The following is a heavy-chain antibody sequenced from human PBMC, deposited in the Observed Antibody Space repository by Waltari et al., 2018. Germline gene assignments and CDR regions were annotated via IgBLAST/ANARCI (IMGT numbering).Heavy chain of an antibody. J-gene: IGHJ6*03. D-gene: IGHD2-15*01. CDR3: ARESHGNVVYYAYYHMDV. V-gene: IGHV4-4*07. CDR1: GGSISGFY. CDR2: ISASGTT. Sequence: QVQLRESGPGLVKPSETLALTCSVFGGSISGFYWSWIRRPAGKGPEWVGRISASGTTFYYSSLVSRVTMSVDTSRDQFSLVLRSVTAADTATYYCARESHGNVVYYAYYHMDVWGKGTTVTISS.